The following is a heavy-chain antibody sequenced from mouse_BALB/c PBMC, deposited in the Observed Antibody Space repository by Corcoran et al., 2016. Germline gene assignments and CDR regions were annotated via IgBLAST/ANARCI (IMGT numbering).Heavy chain of an antibody. V-gene: IGHV9-4*02. CDR2: INTHSGVP. Sequence: QIQLVQSGPELKKPGETVRISCKASGYTFTTAGMQWVQKMLGKGLKWIGWINTHSGVPKYAEDFKGRVAFSLETSASTAYLQISNLKNEDTATYYCARGGYGNYYYAMDYWGQGTSVTVSS. CDR3: ARGGYGNYYYAMDY. D-gene: IGHD2-10*02. J-gene: IGHJ4*01. CDR1: GYTFTTAG.